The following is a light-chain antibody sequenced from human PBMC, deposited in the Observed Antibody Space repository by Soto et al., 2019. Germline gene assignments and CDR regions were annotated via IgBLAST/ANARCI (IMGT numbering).Light chain of an antibody. CDR2: AAS. CDR1: QGIGGW. CDR3: QQGNFFPYT. V-gene: IGKV1-12*01. Sequence: DILMTQSPSSVSASVGDRVTITCRASQGIGGWLAWYQQKPGKAPRLLIYAASTLQNGVPSRFSGSRSGTVFTLTISSPQPEDFATYFCQQGNFFPYTFGQGTRVEIK. J-gene: IGKJ2*01.